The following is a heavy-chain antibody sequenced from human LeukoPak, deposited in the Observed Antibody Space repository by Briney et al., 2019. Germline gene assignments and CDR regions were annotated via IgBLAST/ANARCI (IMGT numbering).Heavy chain of an antibody. CDR2: SYYSGST. Sequence: PSETLSLTCTVSGGSISSYYWSWIRQPPGKGLEWIGYSYYSGSTNYNPSLKSRGTISVDTSKNQFSLKLSSVTPAATAVYYCARHFGGPSSSWYGMDAGAKGPRSPSP. CDR1: GGSISSYY. D-gene: IGHD6-13*01. CDR3: ARHFGGPSSSWYGMDA. J-gene: IGHJ6*02. V-gene: IGHV4-59*08.